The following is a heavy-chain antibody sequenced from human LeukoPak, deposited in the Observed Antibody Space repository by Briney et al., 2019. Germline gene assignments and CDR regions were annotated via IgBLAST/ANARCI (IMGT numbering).Heavy chain of an antibody. D-gene: IGHD5-24*01. J-gene: IGHJ4*02. V-gene: IGHV1-2*02. CDR3: ARVGDGYNYGFFDY. CDR2: INPNSGGT. CDR1: GYTFTGYY. Sequence: ASVKVSCKASGYTFTGYYMHWVRQAPGQGLEWMGWINPNSGGTNYAQKFQGRVTMTRDTSISTAYMELSRLRSDDTAVYYCARVGDGYNYGFFDYWAQGTLVTVSS.